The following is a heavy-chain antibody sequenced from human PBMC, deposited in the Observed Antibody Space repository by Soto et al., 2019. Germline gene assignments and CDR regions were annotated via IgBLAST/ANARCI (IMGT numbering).Heavy chain of an antibody. CDR2: IYYSGST. V-gene: IGHV4-59*08. CDR3: ARHCSSTSCYVDY. Sequence: SETLSLTCTVSGGSISSYYWSWIRQPPGKGLEWIGYIYYSGSTNYNPSLKSRVTISVDTSKNQFSLKLSSVTAADTAVYYCARHCSSTSCYVDYWGQGTLDTVSS. D-gene: IGHD2-2*01. CDR1: GGSISSYY. J-gene: IGHJ4*02.